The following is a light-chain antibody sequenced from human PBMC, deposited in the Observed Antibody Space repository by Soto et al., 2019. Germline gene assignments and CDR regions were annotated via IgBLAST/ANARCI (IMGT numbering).Light chain of an antibody. Sequence: EIVMTQSPATLSVSPGERATLSCRASQSISSKLGWYQQRPGQAPRLLIYGASTRATGIPARFSGSGSGTEFTLTICSLHSEDSAVYYCQQYNSWTTITFGQGTRLEIK. CDR3: QQYNSWTTIT. CDR2: GAS. CDR1: QSISSK. V-gene: IGKV3-15*01. J-gene: IGKJ5*01.